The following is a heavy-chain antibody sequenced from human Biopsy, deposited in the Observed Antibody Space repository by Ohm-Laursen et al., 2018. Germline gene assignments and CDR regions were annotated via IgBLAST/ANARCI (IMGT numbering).Heavy chain of an antibody. D-gene: IGHD3-3*01. CDR3: ARLSTLFGVADFTDD. CDR1: GGDINNYY. V-gene: IGHV4-59*08. J-gene: IGHJ4*02. Sequence: SETLSLTCNVSGGDINNYYWSWIRQPPGKGLQWIGSISNSGTTKSSPSLKSRVNISLHTSKNQLSLKLTSVTAADTAVYYCARLSTLFGVADFTDDWGQGTLVTVSS. CDR2: ISNSGTT.